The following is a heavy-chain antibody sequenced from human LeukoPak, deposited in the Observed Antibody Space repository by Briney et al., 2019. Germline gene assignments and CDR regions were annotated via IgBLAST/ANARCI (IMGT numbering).Heavy chain of an antibody. CDR2: IYYTGST. CDR1: GGSISSSSYY. J-gene: IGHJ3*02. CDR3: ARVYGSGYDFRGAFDS. V-gene: IGHV4-61*05. Sequence: SETLSLTCTVSGGSISSSSYYWGWIRQPPGKGLERIGYIYYTGSTNYNPSLKSRVSISVDTSKNQFSLKLGSVTAADTAVYYCARVYGSGYDFRGAFDSWGQGTMVTVSS. D-gene: IGHD5-12*01.